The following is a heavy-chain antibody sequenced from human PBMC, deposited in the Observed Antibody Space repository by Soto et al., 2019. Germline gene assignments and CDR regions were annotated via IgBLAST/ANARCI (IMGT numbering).Heavy chain of an antibody. CDR1: GGSISSYY. Sequence: QVQLQESGPGLVKPSETLSLTCTVSGGSISSYYWSWIRQPPGKGLEWIGYIYYSGSTNYNPSLKSRVTISVDTSKNQFFLNLSYVSAADTAVYYCARGPKYGDYFDGDWYFDLWVRGTLVTVSS. D-gene: IGHD4-17*01. CDR3: ARGPKYGDYFDGDWYFDL. V-gene: IGHV4-59*01. CDR2: IYYSGST. J-gene: IGHJ2*01.